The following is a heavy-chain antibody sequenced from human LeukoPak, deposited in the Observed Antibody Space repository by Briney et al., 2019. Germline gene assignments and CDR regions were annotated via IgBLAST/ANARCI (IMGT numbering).Heavy chain of an antibody. CDR2: ITTTGATT. J-gene: IGHJ4*02. Sequence: QSGGSLRLSCAASGFTFGSYGMIWVRQAPGKGLEWVAFITTTGATTSYAGSVKGRFTISRDNARDTLYMQMNSLRDEDTALYYCTIMHGYYDGSGYWVQWGQGTLVTVSS. D-gene: IGHD3-22*01. CDR3: TIMHGYYDGSGYWVQ. V-gene: IGHV3-23*01. CDR1: GFTFGSYG.